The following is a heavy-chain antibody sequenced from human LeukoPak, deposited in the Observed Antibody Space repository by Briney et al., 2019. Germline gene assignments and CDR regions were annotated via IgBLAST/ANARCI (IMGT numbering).Heavy chain of an antibody. J-gene: IGHJ4*02. CDR1: GFTFSSYS. CDR2: IWYDGSNK. V-gene: IGHV3-33*01. Sequence: PGRSLRLSCAASGFTFSSYSMHWVRQAPGKGLEWVAVIWYDGSNKYYADSVKGRFTISRDNSKNTLYLQMNSLRAEDTAVYYCARDMGLYYDYVWGSLDYWGQGTLVTVSS. D-gene: IGHD3-16*01. CDR3: ARDMGLYYDYVWGSLDY.